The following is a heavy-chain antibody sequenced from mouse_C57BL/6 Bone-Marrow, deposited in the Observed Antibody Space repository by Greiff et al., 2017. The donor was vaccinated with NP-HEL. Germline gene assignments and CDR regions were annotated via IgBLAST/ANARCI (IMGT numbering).Heavy chain of an antibody. V-gene: IGHV2-6-1*01. CDR2: IWSDGST. CDR1: GFSLTSYG. CDR3: ARQRGYRNYDYYAMDY. J-gene: IGHJ4*01. Sequence: QVQLKESGPGLVAPSQSLSITCTVSGFSLTSYGVHWVRQPPGKGLEWLVVIWSDGSTTYNSALKSRLSISKDNSKSQVFLKMNSLQTDDTAMYYCARQRGYRNYDYYAMDYWGQGTSVTVSS. D-gene: IGHD2-5*01.